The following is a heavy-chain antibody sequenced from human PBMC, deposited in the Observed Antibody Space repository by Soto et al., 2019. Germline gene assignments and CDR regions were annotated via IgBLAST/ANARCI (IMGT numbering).Heavy chain of an antibody. CDR3: ARQEGCGDCPMTWPS. D-gene: IGHD2-21*02. V-gene: IGHV3-21*01. CDR1: GFTFSSYN. CDR2: ISSSSSYI. Sequence: SGGSLRLSCEASGFTFSSYNINWVRQAPGKGLEWVSSISSSSSYIYYADSVKGRFTISRDNAKNSLYLQMNSLRAEDTAVYYCARQEGCGDCPMTWPSGGQGPLVTVSS. J-gene: IGHJ4*02.